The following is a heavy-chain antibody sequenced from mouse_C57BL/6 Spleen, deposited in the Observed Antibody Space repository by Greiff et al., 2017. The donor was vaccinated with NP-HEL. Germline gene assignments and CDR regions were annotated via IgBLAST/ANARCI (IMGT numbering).Heavy chain of an antibody. Sequence: EVKVVESGGGLVKPGGSLKLSCAASGFTFSDYGMHWVRQAPEKGLEWVAYISSGSSTIYYADTVKGRFTISRDNAKNTLFLQMTSLRSEDTAMYYCARRTTVVAPHYYAMDYWGQGTSVTVSS. D-gene: IGHD1-1*01. J-gene: IGHJ4*01. CDR3: ARRTTVVAPHYYAMDY. CDR2: ISSGSSTI. CDR1: GFTFSDYG. V-gene: IGHV5-17*01.